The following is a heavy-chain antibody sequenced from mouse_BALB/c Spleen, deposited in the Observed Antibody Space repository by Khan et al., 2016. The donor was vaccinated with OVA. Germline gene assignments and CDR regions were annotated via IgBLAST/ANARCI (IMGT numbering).Heavy chain of an antibody. J-gene: IGHJ4*01. V-gene: IGHV1S41*01. CDR1: GYTFTSYW. Sequence: DLVKPGASVKLSCKASGYTFTSYWINWLKQRPGQGREWVGHIGTGSGNTYYNELFHGKATLNVDTSSRLAYLHLSSLSSDDSAVFVCARSNYYGSGLYAMDYWGQGTSVTVSS. CDR3: ARSNYYGSGLYAMDY. D-gene: IGHD1-1*01. CDR2: IGTGSGNT.